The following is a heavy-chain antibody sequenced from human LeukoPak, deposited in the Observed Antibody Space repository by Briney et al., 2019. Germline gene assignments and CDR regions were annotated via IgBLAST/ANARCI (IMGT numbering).Heavy chain of an antibody. CDR2: INHSGST. CDR1: GGSFSGYY. V-gene: IGHV4-34*01. D-gene: IGHD6-19*01. J-gene: IGHJ4*02. CDR3: ARNGWYGFDY. Sequence: PSETLSLTCAVYGGSFSGYYWSWIRQPPGKGLEWIGEINHSGSTNYNPSLKSRVTISVDTSKNQFPLKLSSVTAADTAVYYCARNGWYGFDYWGQGTLVTVSS.